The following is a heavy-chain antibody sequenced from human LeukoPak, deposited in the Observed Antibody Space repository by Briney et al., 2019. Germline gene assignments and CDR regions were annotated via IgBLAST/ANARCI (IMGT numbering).Heavy chain of an antibody. CDR3: AAVFGSGYYYYFDY. J-gene: IGHJ4*02. D-gene: IGHD3-22*01. V-gene: IGHV1-58*02. CDR2: IAVASGNT. CDR1: GFPFTSSS. Sequence: GASVKVSCKASGFPFTSSSMQWVRQARGQRLEWIGWIAVASGNTNYAQKFQGRVTITRDISTSTAYMELSSLRSEDTAVYYCAAVFGSGYYYYFDYWGQGTLVTVSS.